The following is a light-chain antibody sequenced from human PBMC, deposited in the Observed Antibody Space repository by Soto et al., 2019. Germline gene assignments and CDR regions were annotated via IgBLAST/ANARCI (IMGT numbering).Light chain of an antibody. Sequence: IVLTQSPATLSLCPGVRATLSCRASQSVGNNLAWYQQKPGQAPGLLIYEASTRATGIPARFSGSGSGTDFTLTISSLEPEDFAVYYCQQHANWPLTFGGGTKVDIK. CDR3: QQHANWPLT. V-gene: IGKV3-11*01. CDR2: EAS. CDR1: QSVGNN. J-gene: IGKJ4*01.